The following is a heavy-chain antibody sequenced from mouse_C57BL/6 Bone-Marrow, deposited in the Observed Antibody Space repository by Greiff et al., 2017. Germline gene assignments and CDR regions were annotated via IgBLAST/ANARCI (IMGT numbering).Heavy chain of an antibody. J-gene: IGHJ3*01. CDR1: GYTFTSYW. D-gene: IGHD1-1*01. CDR2: IDPSDSET. V-gene: IGHV1-52*01. Sequence: QVHVQQSGAELVRPGSSVKLSCKASGYTFTSYWMHWVKQRPIQGLEWIGNIDPSDSETHYNQKFKDKATLTVDKSSSTAYMQLSSLTSEDAAVYYCARGNYYGSSGAWFAYWGRGTLVTVSA. CDR3: ARGNYYGSSGAWFAY.